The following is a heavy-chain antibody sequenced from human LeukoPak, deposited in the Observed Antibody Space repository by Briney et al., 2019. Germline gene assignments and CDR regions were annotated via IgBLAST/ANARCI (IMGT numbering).Heavy chain of an antibody. CDR2: IYYSGST. V-gene: IGHV4-39*07. J-gene: IGHJ4*02. Sequence: SETLSLTCTVSGGSISSSSYYWGWIRQPPGKGLEWNGSIYYSGSTYYNPSLKSRVTISVDTSKNQFSLKLSSVTAADTAVYYCARTEYSSGWSEPFDYWGQGTLVTVSS. D-gene: IGHD6-19*01. CDR3: ARTEYSSGWSEPFDY. CDR1: GGSISSSSYY.